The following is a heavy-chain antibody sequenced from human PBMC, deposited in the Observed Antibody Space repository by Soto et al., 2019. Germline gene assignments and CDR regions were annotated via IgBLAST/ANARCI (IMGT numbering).Heavy chain of an antibody. CDR3: AKDFTPDSRWDIDY. J-gene: IGHJ4*02. CDR2: VYGNGRST. V-gene: IGHV3-23*01. Sequence: EVQLLESGGGLVQPAGSLRLSYAASGFTFSIYTMSWFRQAPGKGLEWGASVYGNGRSTFYSASVKGRFATSRDNSGNTVDLQMSSLRDEDTAIYYCAKDFTPDSRWDIDYWGQGSLVTVSS. CDR1: GFTFSIYT. D-gene: IGHD1-26*01.